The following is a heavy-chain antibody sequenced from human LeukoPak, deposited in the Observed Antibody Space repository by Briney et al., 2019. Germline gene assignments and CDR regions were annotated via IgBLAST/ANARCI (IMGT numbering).Heavy chain of an antibody. J-gene: IGHJ4*02. V-gene: IGHV3-30*03. CDR3: AREEQLGIIGY. Sequence: GGSLRLSCAASGFTFSSYGMHWVRQAPGKGLEWVAVISYDGSNKYYADSVKGRFTISRDNSKNTLYLQMNSLRAEDTAVYYCAREEQLGIIGYWGQGTLVTVSS. D-gene: IGHD6-13*01. CDR2: ISYDGSNK. CDR1: GFTFSSYG.